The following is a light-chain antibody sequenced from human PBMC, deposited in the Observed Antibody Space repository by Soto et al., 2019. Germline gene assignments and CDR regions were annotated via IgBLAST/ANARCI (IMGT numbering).Light chain of an antibody. J-gene: IGKJ1*01. CDR1: QGISNY. Sequence: DIQMTQSPSSLSASVGDRVTITCRASQGISNYLAWYQQKPGKVPQLLIYAASTLQSGVPSRFSASGSWTDFSLTISSLQPEDVATYYCQKYNSAPWTFGQGTKVEIK. CDR2: AAS. CDR3: QKYNSAPWT. V-gene: IGKV1-27*01.